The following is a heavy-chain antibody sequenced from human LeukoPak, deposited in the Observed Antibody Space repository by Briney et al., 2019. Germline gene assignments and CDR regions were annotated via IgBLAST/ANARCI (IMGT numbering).Heavy chain of an antibody. V-gene: IGHV3-30-3*01. Sequence: PGGSLRLSCAASGFTFSSYAMHWVRQAPGKGLEWVAVISYDGSNKYYADSVKGRFTISRDNAKNSLYLQMNSLRDEDTAVYYCARVSPRTYYYDSSGYDFDYWGQGTLVTVSS. CDR3: ARVSPRTYYYDSSGYDFDY. CDR1: GFTFSSYA. D-gene: IGHD3-22*01. J-gene: IGHJ4*02. CDR2: ISYDGSNK.